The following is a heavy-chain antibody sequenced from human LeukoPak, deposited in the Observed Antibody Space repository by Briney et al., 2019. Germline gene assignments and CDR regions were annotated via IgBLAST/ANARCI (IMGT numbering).Heavy chain of an antibody. Sequence: ASVKVSCKASGYTFTNYAITWVRQAPGQGLEWMGWINPNSGGTNYAQKFQGRVTMTRDTSISTAYMELSRLRSDDTAVYYCASGDVDFWSGYSFDYWGQGTLVTVSS. CDR3: ASGDVDFWSGYSFDY. D-gene: IGHD3-3*01. CDR2: INPNSGGT. V-gene: IGHV1-2*02. CDR1: GYTFTNYA. J-gene: IGHJ4*02.